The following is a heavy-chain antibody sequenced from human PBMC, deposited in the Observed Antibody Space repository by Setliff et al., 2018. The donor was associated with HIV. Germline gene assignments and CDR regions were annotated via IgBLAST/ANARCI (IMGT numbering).Heavy chain of an antibody. V-gene: IGHV4-59*08. CDR1: GASIRGHY. CDR3: ARSLVPSGYYYGRHAFDI. D-gene: IGHD3-22*01. J-gene: IGHJ3*02. CDR2: IYYSGNT. Sequence: SETLSLTCSVSGASIRGHYWSWIRQSPGKGLEWIGNIYYSGNTNYNPSFKSRVTISVDTSTNQFSLRVNSATAADTAVYYCARSLVPSGYYYGRHAFDIWGQGTKVTVSS.